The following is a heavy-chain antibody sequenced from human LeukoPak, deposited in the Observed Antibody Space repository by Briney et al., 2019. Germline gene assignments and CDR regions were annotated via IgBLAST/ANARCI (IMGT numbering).Heavy chain of an antibody. CDR2: ISSKRYGGTT. J-gene: IGHJ6*02. D-gene: IGHD3-3*02. CDR3: TRDSGRSISFPTRYYYYGMDV. Sequence: GGSLRLSCTASGFTFGDYAMSWVRQAPGKGLEWVGFISSKRYGGTTEYAASVKGRFTISRDDSKSIAYLQMNSLRTEDTAVYYCTRDSGRSISFPTRYYYYGMDVWGQGTTVTVSS. V-gene: IGHV3-49*04. CDR1: GFTFGDYA.